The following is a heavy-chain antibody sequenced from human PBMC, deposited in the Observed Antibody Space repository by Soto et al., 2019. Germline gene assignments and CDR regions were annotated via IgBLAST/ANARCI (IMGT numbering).Heavy chain of an antibody. CDR1: GYTFTSYG. CDR2: ISAHNGDT. CDR3: ARVRLSLFDY. J-gene: IGHJ4*02. Sequence: ASVKVSCKASGYTFTSYGITWVRQAPGQGLEWMGWISAHNGDTTYAQKFQDRVTMTTDTSTRTAYMELRSLRSDDTAVYFCARVRLSLFDYWGQGTLVTVSS. D-gene: IGHD3-10*01. V-gene: IGHV1-18*04.